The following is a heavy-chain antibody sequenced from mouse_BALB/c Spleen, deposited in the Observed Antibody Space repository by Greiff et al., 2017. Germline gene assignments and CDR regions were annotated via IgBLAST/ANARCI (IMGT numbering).Heavy chain of an antibody. CDR1: GFNIKDYY. J-gene: IGHJ3*01. CDR3: NEGYDGNFAY. Sequence: VQLKESGAELVRSGASVKLSCTASGFNIKDYYMHWVKQRPEQGLEWIGWIDPENGDTEYAPKFQGKATMTADTSSNTAYLQLSSLTSEDTAVYYCNEGYDGNFAYWGQGTLVTVSA. CDR2: IDPENGDT. D-gene: IGHD2-3*01. V-gene: IGHV14-4*02.